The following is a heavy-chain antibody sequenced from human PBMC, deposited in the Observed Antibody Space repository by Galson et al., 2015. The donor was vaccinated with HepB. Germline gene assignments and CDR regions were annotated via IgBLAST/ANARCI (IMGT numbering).Heavy chain of an antibody. CDR3: ARNYGSGSYYPDNFDY. CDR1: GYTFTSYA. J-gene: IGHJ4*02. Sequence: SVKVSCKASGYTFTSYAMHWVRQAPGQRLEWMGWINAGNGNTKYSQKFQGRVTITRDTSASTAYMKLSSLRSEDTAVYYCARNYGSGSYYPDNFDYWGQGTLVTVSS. D-gene: IGHD3-10*01. V-gene: IGHV1-3*01. CDR2: INAGNGNT.